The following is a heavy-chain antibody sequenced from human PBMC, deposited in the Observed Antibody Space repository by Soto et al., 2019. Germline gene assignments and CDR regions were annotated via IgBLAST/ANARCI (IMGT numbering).Heavy chain of an antibody. Sequence: QVQLVESGGGVVQPGRSLRLSCAVSGFTFNNYGMHWVRQAPGKGLEWVASVSYDGSGIRYGDSVKGRFTISRDNSKNILYLQMNSLRAEDTATYYCAKRKTIFGVTDRASIDYWGQGTLVTVSS. D-gene: IGHD3-3*01. CDR3: AKRKTIFGVTDRASIDY. J-gene: IGHJ4*02. CDR2: VSYDGSGI. V-gene: IGHV3-30*18. CDR1: GFTFNNYG.